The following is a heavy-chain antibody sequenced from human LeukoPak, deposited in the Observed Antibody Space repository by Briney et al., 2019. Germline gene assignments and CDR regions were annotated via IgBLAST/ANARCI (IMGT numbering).Heavy chain of an antibody. Sequence: PGGSLRLSCAASGFTFSSYSMNWVRQAPGKGLEWVSSISSSSSYIYYADSVKGRFTISRDNAKNSLYLQMNSLRAEDTAVYYCARDPITMIVVVVEGHENWFDPWGQGTLVTVSS. V-gene: IGHV3-21*01. J-gene: IGHJ5*02. CDR3: ARDPITMIVVVVEGHENWFDP. D-gene: IGHD3-22*01. CDR1: GFTFSSYS. CDR2: ISSSSSYI.